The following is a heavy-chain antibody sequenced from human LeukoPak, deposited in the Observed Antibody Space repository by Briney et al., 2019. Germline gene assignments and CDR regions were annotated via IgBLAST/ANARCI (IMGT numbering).Heavy chain of an antibody. D-gene: IGHD3-22*01. V-gene: IGHV3-11*04. Sequence: GGSLRLSCAASGFTFSDYYMSWIRQAPGKGLEWVSYISSSGSTIYYADSVKGRFTISRDNAKNLLYLQMNSLRVEDTAVYFCARDDNYYDTSGHFFDAFTLWGQGTMVTVSS. J-gene: IGHJ3*01. CDR2: ISSSGSTI. CDR1: GFTFSDYY. CDR3: ARDDNYYDTSGHFFDAFTL.